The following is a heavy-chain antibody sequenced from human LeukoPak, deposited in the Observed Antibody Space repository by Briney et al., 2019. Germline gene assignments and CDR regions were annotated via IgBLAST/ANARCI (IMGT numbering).Heavy chain of an antibody. V-gene: IGHV3-48*02. D-gene: IGHD3-22*01. J-gene: IGHJ6*03. CDR3: ARALTVHYYQYMDV. CDR2: ISSSSGTI. Sequence: PGGSLRLSCAASGFTFSSYSMNWVRQAPGKGLEWVSDISSSSGTIYYADPVKGRFTISRDNAKNSLYLYMNSLRDEDTAVYYCARALTVHYYQYMDVWGKGTTVTVSS. CDR1: GFTFSSYS.